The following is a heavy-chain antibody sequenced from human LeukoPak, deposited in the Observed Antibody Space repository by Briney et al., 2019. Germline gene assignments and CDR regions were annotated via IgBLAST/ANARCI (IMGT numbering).Heavy chain of an antibody. CDR2: IYHTGIT. J-gene: IGHJ4*02. CDR1: GGSISSHY. D-gene: IGHD5-24*01. V-gene: IGHV4-59*11. CDR3: ARDRGSKTYNDYYFDF. Sequence: LETLSLTCTVSGGSISSHYWSWIRQTPGKQLEWIGYIYHTGITNYNPSLKSRVTISINTSKNQFSLKLSYMTAADTAVYYCARDRGSKTYNDYYFDFWGRGTLVTVSS.